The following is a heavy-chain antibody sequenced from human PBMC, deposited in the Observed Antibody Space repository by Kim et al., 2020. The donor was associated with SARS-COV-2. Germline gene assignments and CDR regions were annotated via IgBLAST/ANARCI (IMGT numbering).Heavy chain of an antibody. Sequence: GGSLRLSCAASGFTFSSYWMSWVRQAPGKGLEWVAKIKEDGSEKYYVDSVKGRFTISRDNAKDSLYLQMNSLRVEDTAVYYCARDWVYSLGYWGQGTLVTVSS. CDR1: GFTFSSYW. D-gene: IGHD2-15*01. J-gene: IGHJ4*02. V-gene: IGHV3-7*01. CDR3: ARDWVYSLGY. CDR2: IKEDGSEK.